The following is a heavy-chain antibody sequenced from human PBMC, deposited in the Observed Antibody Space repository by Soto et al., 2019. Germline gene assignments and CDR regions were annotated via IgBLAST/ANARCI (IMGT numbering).Heavy chain of an antibody. D-gene: IGHD2-8*02. V-gene: IGHV4-39*02. Sequence: SETLSLTCIVSGGSISSSSYSWAWIRQPQGKGLEWIGTIYYGGNTYYNTSLKSRVTISVDTSKNQFSLKLTSVTAADTAVYYCARDKITGLFDYWGQGTLVTVSS. J-gene: IGHJ4*02. CDR3: ARDKITGLFDY. CDR2: IYYGGNT. CDR1: GGSISSSSYS.